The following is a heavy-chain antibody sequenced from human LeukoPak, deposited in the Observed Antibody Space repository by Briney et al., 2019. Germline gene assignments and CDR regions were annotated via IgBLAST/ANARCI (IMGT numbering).Heavy chain of an antibody. CDR3: ARDRGRGLSSGWYANWFDP. V-gene: IGHV4-4*07. CDR1: GGSISSYY. J-gene: IGHJ5*02. D-gene: IGHD6-19*01. Sequence: SETLSLTCTVSGGSISSYYWSWIRQPAGKGLEWIGRIYTSGSTNYNPSLKSQVTMSVDTSKNQFSLKLSSVTAADTAVYYCARDRGRGLSSGWYANWFDPWGQGTLVTVSS. CDR2: IYTSGST.